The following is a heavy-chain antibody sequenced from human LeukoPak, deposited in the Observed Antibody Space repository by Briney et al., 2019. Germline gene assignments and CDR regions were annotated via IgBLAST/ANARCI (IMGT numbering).Heavy chain of an antibody. CDR1: RFTFSSYA. V-gene: IGHV3-23*01. CDR2: ISATDGST. CDR3: AKEDPWYYYGSGSFDP. Sequence: PGGSLRLSCAASRFTFSSYAMSWVRQAPGKGLEWVSVISATDGSTYYADSVKGRFTISRDNSKNTLYLQMNSLRAEDTAVYYCAKEDPWYYYGSGSFDPWGQGTLVTVSS. D-gene: IGHD3-10*01. J-gene: IGHJ5*02.